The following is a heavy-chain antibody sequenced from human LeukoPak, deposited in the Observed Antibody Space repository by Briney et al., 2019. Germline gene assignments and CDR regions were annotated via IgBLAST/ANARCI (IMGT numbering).Heavy chain of an antibody. CDR2: ISHSGST. J-gene: IGHJ4*02. D-gene: IGHD3-22*01. V-gene: IGHV4-59*01. Sequence: PSETLSLTCTVSGGSISTYYWSWIRQPPGKGLEWLAYISHSGSTNFNPSLKSRVTISVDTSMNQFSLKLSSVTAADTAVYHCARESDYYDSSGYFDYWGQGTLVTVSS. CDR3: ARESDYYDSSGYFDY. CDR1: GGSISTYY.